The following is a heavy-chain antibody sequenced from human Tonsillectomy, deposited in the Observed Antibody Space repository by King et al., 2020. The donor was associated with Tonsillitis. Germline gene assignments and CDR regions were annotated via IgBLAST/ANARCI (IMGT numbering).Heavy chain of an antibody. Sequence: VQLVESGGGVVQPGRSLRLSCAASGFTFSSYGMHWVRQAPGKGLEWVTTISYDGSYKYYADSVKGRFTISRDNSKNTVFLQMNRLRAEDTAVYYCATACDGGDCYSNYWGQGILVTVSS. D-gene: IGHD2-21*02. CDR3: ATACDGGDCYSNY. CDR2: ISYDGSYK. CDR1: GFTFSSYG. V-gene: IGHV3-30*03. J-gene: IGHJ4*02.